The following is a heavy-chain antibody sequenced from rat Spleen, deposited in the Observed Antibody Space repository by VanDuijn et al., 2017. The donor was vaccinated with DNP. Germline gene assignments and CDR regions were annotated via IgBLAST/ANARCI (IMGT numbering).Heavy chain of an antibody. CDR3: ARSGYNTAYYHLGAY. V-gene: IGHV3-1*01. CDR1: FYSITSSNN. Sequence: EVLLQESGPGLVKPSQSLSLTCSVTFYSITSSNNWNWLRKFPGNKMEWMGYISYSGTTAYNPSLKSRISITRDTSKNQFFLQVNSVTTEETATYYCARSGYNTAYYHLGAYWGQGTLVTVSS. D-gene: IGHD4-1*01. CDR2: ISYSGTT. J-gene: IGHJ3*01.